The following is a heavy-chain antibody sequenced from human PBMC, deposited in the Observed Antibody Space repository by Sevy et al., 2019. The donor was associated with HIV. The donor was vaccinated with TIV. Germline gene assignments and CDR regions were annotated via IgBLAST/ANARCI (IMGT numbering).Heavy chain of an antibody. CDR3: ARAGPRSPDIVVVSRPYYFDY. CDR2: IYYSGST. J-gene: IGHJ4*02. D-gene: IGHD2-15*01. CDR1: GGSISSYY. V-gene: IGHV4-59*01. Sequence: SETLSLTCIVSGGSISSYYWSWIRQPPGKGLELIGYIYYSGSTNYNPSLKSRFTISVDTSNNQFSLKLSSVTVADTAVYYCARAGPRSPDIVVVSRPYYFDYWGQGTLVTVSS.